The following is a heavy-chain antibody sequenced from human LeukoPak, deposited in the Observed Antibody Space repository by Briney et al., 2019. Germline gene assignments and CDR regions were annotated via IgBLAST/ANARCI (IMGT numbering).Heavy chain of an antibody. V-gene: IGHV4-59*01. J-gene: IGHJ4*02. CDR2: IYYSGST. D-gene: IGHD5-18*01. Sequence: PSETLSLTCTVSGGSISSYYWSWIRQPPGKGLEWIGYIYYSGSTNYNPSLKSRVTISVDTSKNQFSLKLSSVTAADTAVYYCARGVDTAMIYFDYWGQGTLVTVSS. CDR3: ARGVDTAMIYFDY. CDR1: GGSISSYY.